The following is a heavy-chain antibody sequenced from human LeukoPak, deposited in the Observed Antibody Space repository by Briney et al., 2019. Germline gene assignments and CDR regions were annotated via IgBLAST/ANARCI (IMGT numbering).Heavy chain of an antibody. V-gene: IGHV3-23*01. CDR3: AGMTSVTNVFDY. J-gene: IGHJ4*02. Sequence: GGSLRLSCAASGLTFSTSALSWVRQAPGKGLQWVSSISGSGLQTRYADSVRGRFTVSRDNSKNTLYLQMNSLRAEDTAVYYCAGMTSVTNVFDYWGQGTLVTVSS. CDR2: ISGSGLQT. CDR1: GLTFSTSA. D-gene: IGHD4-17*01.